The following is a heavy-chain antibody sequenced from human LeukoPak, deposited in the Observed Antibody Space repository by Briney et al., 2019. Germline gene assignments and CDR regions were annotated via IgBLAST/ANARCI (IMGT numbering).Heavy chain of an antibody. CDR2: FDPEDGET. CDR3: ATDRSRPYGDYGRDDWYFDL. Sequence: ASVKASCKVSGYPLTALSMHWVRQAPGKGLEWMGGFDPEDGETIYAQKFQGRVTMTEDTSTDTAYMELSSLRSEDTAVYYCATDRSRPYGDYGRDDWYFDLWGRGTLVTVSS. J-gene: IGHJ2*01. D-gene: IGHD4-17*01. CDR1: GYPLTALS. V-gene: IGHV1-24*01.